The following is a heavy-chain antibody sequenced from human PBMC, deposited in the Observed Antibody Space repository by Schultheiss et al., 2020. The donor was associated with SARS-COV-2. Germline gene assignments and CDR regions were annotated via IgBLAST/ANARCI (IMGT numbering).Heavy chain of an antibody. CDR3: ARAPEPCSSTSCYTPDFDY. D-gene: IGHD2-2*02. Sequence: GESLKISCAASGFTFSDYYMSWIRQAPGKGLEWVSYISSSSSYTNYADSVKGRFTISRDNAKNSLYLQMNSLRAEDTAVYYCARAPEPCSSTSCYTPDFDYWGQGTLVTVSS. CDR2: ISSSSSYT. V-gene: IGHV3-11*05. J-gene: IGHJ4*02. CDR1: GFTFSDYY.